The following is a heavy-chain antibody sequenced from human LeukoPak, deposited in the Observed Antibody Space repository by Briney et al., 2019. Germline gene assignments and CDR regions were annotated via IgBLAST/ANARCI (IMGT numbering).Heavy chain of an antibody. J-gene: IGHJ4*02. CDR1: GGSFSGYY. CDR2: INHSGST. CDR3: ARRPNYGDYFSREQIPYYFDY. Sequence: SETLSLTCAVYGGSFSGYYWSWIRQPPGKGLEWIGEINHSGSTNYNPSLESRVTISVDTSKNQFSLKLSSVTAADTAVYYCARRPNYGDYFSREQIPYYFDYWGQGTLVTVSS. V-gene: IGHV4-34*01. D-gene: IGHD4-17*01.